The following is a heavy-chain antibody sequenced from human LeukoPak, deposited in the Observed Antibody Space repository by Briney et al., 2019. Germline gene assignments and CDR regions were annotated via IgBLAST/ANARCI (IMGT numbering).Heavy chain of an antibody. CDR2: IYSGGSI. CDR1: GFTFSSYN. Sequence: GGSLRLSCAASGFTFSSYNMNWVRQAPGKGLEWVSVIYSGGSIYYADSVKGRFTISRDNSKNSLYLQMNSLRAEDTALYYCARDIVLIAVAVRGSFDIWGQGTMVTVSS. V-gene: IGHV3-53*01. CDR3: ARDIVLIAVAVRGSFDI. J-gene: IGHJ3*02. D-gene: IGHD6-19*01.